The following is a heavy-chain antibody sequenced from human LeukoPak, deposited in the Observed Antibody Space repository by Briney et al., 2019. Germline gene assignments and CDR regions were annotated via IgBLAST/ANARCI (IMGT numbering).Heavy chain of an antibody. Sequence: ASVKVSCKASGFTFTSSAVQWVRQARGQRLEWIGWIVVGSGNTNYAQKFQERVTITRDMSTSTAYMELSSLRSEDTAVYYCATGRMAGAYVFDYWGQGTLVTVSS. CDR3: ATGRMAGAYVFDY. V-gene: IGHV1-58*01. J-gene: IGHJ4*02. D-gene: IGHD6-19*01. CDR2: IVVGSGNT. CDR1: GFTFTSSA.